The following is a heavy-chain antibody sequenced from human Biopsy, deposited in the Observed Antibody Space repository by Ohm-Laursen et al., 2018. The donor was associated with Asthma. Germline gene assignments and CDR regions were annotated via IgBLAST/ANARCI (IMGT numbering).Heavy chain of an antibody. Sequence: SSVKVSCKVSGDSFSNYAISWVRQAPGQGLEWMGGLIPVLGTPDHAQMFEGRVTITADESTSTAYMELSSLSSEDTAVYYCARGYSGSDRIVYFYSGLEVWGQGNTVTVSS. CDR1: GDSFSNYA. CDR3: ARGYSGSDRIVYFYSGLEV. D-gene: IGHD5-12*01. V-gene: IGHV1-69*01. J-gene: IGHJ6*02. CDR2: LIPVLGTP.